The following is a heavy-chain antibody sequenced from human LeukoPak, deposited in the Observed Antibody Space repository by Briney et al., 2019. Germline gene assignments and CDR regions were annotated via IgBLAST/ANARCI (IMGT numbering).Heavy chain of an antibody. D-gene: IGHD5-24*01. Sequence: GGSLRLSCAASGLIISDYSMSWVRQAPGKGLEWVSVIYSGGSTYYADSVKGRFTISRDNSKNTLYLQMNSLRAEDTAVYYCAKHIVEMATTYFDYWGQGTLVTVSS. CDR3: AKHIVEMATTYFDY. J-gene: IGHJ4*02. V-gene: IGHV3-66*04. CDR2: IYSGGST. CDR1: GLIISDYS.